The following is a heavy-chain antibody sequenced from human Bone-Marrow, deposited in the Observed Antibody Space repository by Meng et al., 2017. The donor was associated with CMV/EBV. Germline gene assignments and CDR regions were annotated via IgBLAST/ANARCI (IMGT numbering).Heavy chain of an antibody. J-gene: IGHJ4*02. Sequence: GGSLRLSCAASGFTFSSYAMSWVRQAPGKGLEWVSAISGSGGSTYYADSVKGRFTISRDNSKNTLYLQMNSLRAEVTAVYYCAANYYDNSGYYYTPGLLPSDYWGQGTLVTVSS. CDR2: ISGSGGST. CDR1: GFTFSSYA. V-gene: IGHV3-23*01. D-gene: IGHD3-22*01. CDR3: AANYYDNSGYYYTPGLLPSDY.